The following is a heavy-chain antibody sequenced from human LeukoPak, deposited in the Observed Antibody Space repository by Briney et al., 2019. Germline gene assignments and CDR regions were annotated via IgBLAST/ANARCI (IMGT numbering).Heavy chain of an antibody. Sequence: GGSLRLSCAASGFTFSDYYMSWIRQAPGKGLEWVSYISSSGSTIYYADSVKGRFTISRDNAKNSLYLQMNSLRAEDTAVYYCARDGNWVSSPIRDYYFDYWGQGTLVTVSS. J-gene: IGHJ4*02. CDR1: GFTFSDYY. D-gene: IGHD7-27*01. V-gene: IGHV3-11*04. CDR2: ISSSGSTI. CDR3: ARDGNWVSSPIRDYYFDY.